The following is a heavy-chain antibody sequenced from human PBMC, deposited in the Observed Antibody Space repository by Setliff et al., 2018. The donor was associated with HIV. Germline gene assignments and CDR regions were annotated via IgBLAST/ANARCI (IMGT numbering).Heavy chain of an antibody. CDR3: ARGLIVVVPAAIIRYDAFDI. D-gene: IGHD2-2*01. CDR1: GGSVSSSSFY. J-gene: IGHJ3*02. Sequence: PSETLSLTCTVSGGSVSSSSFYWAWIRRPAGKGLEWIGTIYYNGNTYYNPSLESRVTISVDTSKNQFSLKLSSVTAADTAIYYCARGLIVVVPAAIIRYDAFDIWGQGTMVTVSS. V-gene: IGHV4-39*01. CDR2: IYYNGNT.